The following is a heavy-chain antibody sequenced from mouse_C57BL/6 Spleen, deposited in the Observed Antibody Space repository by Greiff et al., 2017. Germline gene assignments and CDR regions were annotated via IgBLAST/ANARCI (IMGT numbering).Heavy chain of an antibody. CDR2: IDPNSGGT. D-gene: IGHD2-4*01. V-gene: IGHV1-72*01. CDR3: ARSGDYPYAMDY. J-gene: IGHJ4*01. Sequence: QVQLKQPGAELVKPGASVKLSCKASGYTFTSYWMHWVKQRPGRGLEWIGRIDPNSGGTKYNEKFKSKATLTVDKPSSTAYMQLSSLTSDDSAVYYCARSGDYPYAMDYWGQGTSVTVSS. CDR1: GYTFTSYW.